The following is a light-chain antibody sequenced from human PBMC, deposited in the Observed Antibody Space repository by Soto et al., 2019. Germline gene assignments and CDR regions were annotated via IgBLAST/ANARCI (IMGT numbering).Light chain of an antibody. Sequence: EIVLTQSPATLSLSPGERATLSCRASQSVSSYLAWYQQKPGQAPRLLIYDASNRATGIPARFSGSGSGTDYTITISSLEPEDYVVYYYQQRSNWPPLTFGGGTKVEIK. CDR3: QQRSNWPPLT. V-gene: IGKV3-11*01. CDR1: QSVSSY. J-gene: IGKJ4*01. CDR2: DAS.